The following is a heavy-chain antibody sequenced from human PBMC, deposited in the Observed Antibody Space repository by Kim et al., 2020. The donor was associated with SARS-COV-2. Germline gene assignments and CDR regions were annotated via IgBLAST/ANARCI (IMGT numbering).Heavy chain of an antibody. J-gene: IGHJ6*02. CDR2: INTNTGNT. CDR1: GYTFTSYA. Sequence: ASVKVSCKASGYTFTSYAMNWVRQAPGQGLEWMGWINTNTGNTTYAQGFTGRFVISLDTSISTAYLQISSLKAEDTAVYYCARTGIAAAGTWYYYGMDVWGQGTTVTVSS. CDR3: ARTGIAAAGTWYYYGMDV. V-gene: IGHV7-4-1*02. D-gene: IGHD6-13*01.